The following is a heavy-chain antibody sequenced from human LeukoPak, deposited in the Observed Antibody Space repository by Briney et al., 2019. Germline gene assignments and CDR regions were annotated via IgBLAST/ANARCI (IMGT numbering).Heavy chain of an antibody. Sequence: ASVKVSCKASGYTFTGYYMHWVRQAPGQGLEWMGWINPNSGGTNYAQKFEGRVTMTRDTSISTAYMELSRLRSDDTAVYYCERAKKYSSSLSVFWLDPWGQGTLVTVAS. D-gene: IGHD6-6*01. J-gene: IGHJ5*02. V-gene: IGHV1-2*02. CDR1: GYTFTGYY. CDR2: INPNSGGT. CDR3: ERAKKYSSSLSVFWLDP.